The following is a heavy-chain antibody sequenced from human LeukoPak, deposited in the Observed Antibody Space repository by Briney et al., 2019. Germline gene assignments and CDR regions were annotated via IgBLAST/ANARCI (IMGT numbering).Heavy chain of an antibody. CDR1: GRSISIYY. CDR3: AGVRALSYYDSSGDFYYFDY. D-gene: IGHD3-22*01. V-gene: IGHV4-59*01. Sequence: SETLSLTYTVSGRSISIYYGRSLRQPPGKGLEWIGYIYYSGSADYNPSLKSRVTISINTSKNHFPLKLSSVTAADTAVYYCAGVRALSYYDSSGDFYYFDYWGQGTLVTVSS. CDR2: IYYSGSA. J-gene: IGHJ4*02.